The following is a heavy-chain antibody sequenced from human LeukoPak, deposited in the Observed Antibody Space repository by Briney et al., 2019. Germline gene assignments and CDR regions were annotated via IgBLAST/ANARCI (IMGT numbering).Heavy chain of an antibody. D-gene: IGHD3-9*01. CDR3: ARVILRYSYLDY. CDR1: GYTFTGYY. J-gene: IGHJ4*02. CDR2: INPNSGGT. V-gene: IGHV1-2*02. Sequence: ASVKVSCKASGYTFTGYYMHWVRQAPGQGLEWMGWINPNSGGTNYAQKFQGRVTMTRDTSISTAYMGLSRLRSDDTAVYYCARVILRYSYLDYWGQGTLVTVSS.